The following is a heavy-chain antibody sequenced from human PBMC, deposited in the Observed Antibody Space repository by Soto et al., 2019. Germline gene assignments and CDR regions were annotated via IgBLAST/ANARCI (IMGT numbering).Heavy chain of an antibody. Sequence: LQASGPGLVKPSQTLSLTCFVSGYSITAGGYYWSWIRHHPGKGLEWIGSFYSSGSIIYNPSLRSRFYISGDTSSNQFSRSLTSVTAADTARYDCAGRYSSGSGWFHPWGQGTLVTVSS. CDR1: GYSITAGGYY. D-gene: IGHD6-19*01. CDR3: AGRYSSGSGWFHP. J-gene: IGHJ5*02. CDR2: FYSSGSI. V-gene: IGHV4-31*03.